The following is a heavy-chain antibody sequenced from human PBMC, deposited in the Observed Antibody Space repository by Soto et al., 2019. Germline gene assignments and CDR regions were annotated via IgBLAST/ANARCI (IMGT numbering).Heavy chain of an antibody. CDR1: GFTFSSYW. D-gene: IGHD6-13*01. Sequence: EVQLVESGGGLVQPGGSQRLSCVASGFTFSSYWMHWVRQVPGKGLVWVSRIASDGSSIRYADSVKGRFTISRDNAKKTLYLQLNSLRVEDTAVFYCVREGSAAGSYFDYWGQGTLVTVSS. V-gene: IGHV3-74*01. CDR3: VREGSAAGSYFDY. CDR2: IASDGSSI. J-gene: IGHJ4*02.